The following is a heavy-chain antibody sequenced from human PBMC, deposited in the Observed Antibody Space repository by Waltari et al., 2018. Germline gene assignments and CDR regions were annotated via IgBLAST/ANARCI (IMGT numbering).Heavy chain of an antibody. J-gene: IGHJ3*02. CDR2: INHSGST. CDR1: GGSFSGYY. Sequence: QVQLQQWGAGLLKPSETLSLTCAVYGGSFSGYYWSWIRQPPGRGLEWIGEINHSGSTNYNPSLKSRVTISVDTSKNQFSLKLSSVTAADTAVYYCARLSPIDCSSTSCYLGAFDIWGQGTMVTVSS. V-gene: IGHV4-34*01. CDR3: ARLSPIDCSSTSCYLGAFDI. D-gene: IGHD2-2*01.